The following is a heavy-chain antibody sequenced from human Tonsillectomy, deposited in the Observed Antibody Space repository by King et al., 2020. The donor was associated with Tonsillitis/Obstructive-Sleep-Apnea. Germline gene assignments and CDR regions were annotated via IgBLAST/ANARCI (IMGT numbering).Heavy chain of an antibody. CDR2: ISGSGGST. CDR1: GFTFSSYA. J-gene: IGHJ4*02. D-gene: IGHD6-19*01. V-gene: IGHV3-23*04. Sequence: QLVQSGGGLVQPGGSLRLSCAASGFTFSSYAMTWVRQAPGKGLEWVSAISGSGGSTYSADSVMGRFTISRDNSKNMLYLQMNTLRAADTAIYYCAKITSYSSGWYEGQFDYWGQGTLVTVSS. CDR3: AKITSYSSGWYEGQFDY.